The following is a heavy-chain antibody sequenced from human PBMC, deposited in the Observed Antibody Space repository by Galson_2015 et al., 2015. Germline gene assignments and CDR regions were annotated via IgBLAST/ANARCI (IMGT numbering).Heavy chain of an antibody. Sequence: TLSLTCTVSGGSISSGSYYWSWIRQPAGKGLEWIGSIYTSGSTNYNPSLKSRVTISVDTSKNQFSLKLSSVTAADTAVYYCASKKTTVTTVDYFDYWGQGTLVTVSS. J-gene: IGHJ4*02. CDR2: IYTSGST. CDR1: GGSISSGSYY. CDR3: ASKKTTVTTVDYFDY. V-gene: IGHV4-61*02. D-gene: IGHD4-17*01.